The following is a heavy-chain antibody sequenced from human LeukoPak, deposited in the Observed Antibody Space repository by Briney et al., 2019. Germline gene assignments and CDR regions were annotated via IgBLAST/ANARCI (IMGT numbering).Heavy chain of an antibody. D-gene: IGHD6-13*01. J-gene: IGHJ4*02. CDR2: ISYDGSNK. CDR1: GFTFSSYG. Sequence: SGGSLRLSCAASGFTFSSYGMHWVRQAPGKGLEWVAVISYDGSNKYYADSVKGRFTISRDNSKNTLYLQMNSLRAEDTAVYYCARAGGAAAGSEGGFDYWGQGTLVTVSS. CDR3: ARAGGAAAGSEGGFDY. V-gene: IGHV3-30*19.